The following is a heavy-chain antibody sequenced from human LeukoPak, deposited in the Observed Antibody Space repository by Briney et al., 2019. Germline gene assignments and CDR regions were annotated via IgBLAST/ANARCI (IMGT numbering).Heavy chain of an antibody. J-gene: IGHJ4*02. V-gene: IGHV3-64*01. CDR1: GFTFSSYA. CDR3: ASRRTAYCDGDCPEGY. CDR2: ISSNGGST. Sequence: AGGSLRLSCAASGFTFSSYAMHWVRQAPGKGLEYVSAISSNGGSTYYANSVKGRFTISRDNSKNTLYLQMGSLKTEDTAVYYCASRRTAYCDGDCPEGYWGQGILVTVSS. D-gene: IGHD2-21*02.